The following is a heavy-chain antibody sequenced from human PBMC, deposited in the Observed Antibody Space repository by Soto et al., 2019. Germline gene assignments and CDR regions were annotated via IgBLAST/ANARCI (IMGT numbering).Heavy chain of an antibody. CDR3: ARLRAKGGYFDY. CDR1: GGSLSSYY. CDR2: IYYSGST. J-gene: IGHJ4*02. Sequence: SETLSLTCTVSGGSLSSYYWSWIRQPPGKGLEWIGYIYYSGSTNYNPSLKSRVTISVDTSKNQFSLKLSSVTAADTAVYYCARLRAKGGYFDYWGQGTLVTVSS. V-gene: IGHV4-59*08. D-gene: IGHD3-16*01.